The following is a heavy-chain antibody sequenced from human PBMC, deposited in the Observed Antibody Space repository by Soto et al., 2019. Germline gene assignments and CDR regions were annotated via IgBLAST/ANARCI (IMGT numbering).Heavy chain of an antibody. CDR3: ARVRPSGFGMDV. Sequence: ASVEVSCKXSGYTFTSYYMHWVRQAPGQGLEWMGIINPSGGSTSYAQKFQGRVTMTRDTSTSTVYMELSSLRSEDTAVYYCARVRPSGFGMDVWGQGTTVTVSS. V-gene: IGHV1-46*01. CDR1: GYTFTSYY. CDR2: INPSGGST. J-gene: IGHJ6*02. D-gene: IGHD6-25*01.